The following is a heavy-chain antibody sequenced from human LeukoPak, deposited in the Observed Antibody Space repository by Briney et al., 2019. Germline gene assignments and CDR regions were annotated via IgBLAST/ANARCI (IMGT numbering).Heavy chain of an antibody. CDR2: ISYDGSNK. J-gene: IGHJ6*04. V-gene: IGHV3-30*04. CDR3: AREIRLGPYYYYGMDV. Sequence: GRSLRLSCAASGFTFSSYAMHWVRQAPGKGLEWVAVISYDGSNKHYADSVKGRFTISRDNSKNTLYLQMNSLRAEDTAVYYCAREIRLGPYYYYGMDVWGKGTTVTVSS. CDR1: GFTFSSYA. D-gene: IGHD1-26*01.